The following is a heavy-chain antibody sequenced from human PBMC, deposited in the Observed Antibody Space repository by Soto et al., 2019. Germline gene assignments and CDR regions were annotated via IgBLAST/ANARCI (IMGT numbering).Heavy chain of an antibody. CDR3: ARRGPGTYFDY. D-gene: IGHD6-13*01. CDR2: ISGSGDST. J-gene: IGHJ4*02. Sequence: EVQLLDSGGGLVQPGGSLRLSCAASGFTFSSYAMNWVRQAPGKGLEWVAVISGSGDSTYYADSVKGRFTISRDNSKNTLDLQMNSLRTEDTAVYYCARRGPGTYFDYGGQGTLVTVSS. CDR1: GFTFSSYA. V-gene: IGHV3-23*01.